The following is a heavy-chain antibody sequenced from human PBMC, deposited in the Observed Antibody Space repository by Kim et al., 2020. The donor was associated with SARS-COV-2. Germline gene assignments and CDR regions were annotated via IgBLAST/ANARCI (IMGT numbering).Heavy chain of an antibody. CDR2: IIPIFGTA. J-gene: IGHJ4*02. CDR3: ARANGSGSLSLPFDY. CDR1: GGTFSSYA. V-gene: IGHV1-69*13. D-gene: IGHD3-10*01. Sequence: SVKVSCKASGGTFSSYAISWVRQAPGQGLEWMGGIIPIFGTANYAQKFQGRVTITADESTSTAYMELSSLRSEDTAVYYCARANGSGSLSLPFDYWGQGTLVTVSS.